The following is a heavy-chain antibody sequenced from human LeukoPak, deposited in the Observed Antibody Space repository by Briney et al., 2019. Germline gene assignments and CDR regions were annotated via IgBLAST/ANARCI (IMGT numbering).Heavy chain of an antibody. D-gene: IGHD2-8*01. Sequence: PGGSLLLSCAASGFTFGTHTMNWVRQAPGKGLEWVSSISGSGDYIHYADSVKGRITVSRDNAKDTLYLQMNSLRAEDTAVYYCVRIPNNAGFPNWFDPCRQGTLVIVSS. CDR1: GFTFGTHT. V-gene: IGHV3-21*01. J-gene: IGHJ5*02. CDR3: VRIPNNAGFPNWFDP. CDR2: ISGSGDYI.